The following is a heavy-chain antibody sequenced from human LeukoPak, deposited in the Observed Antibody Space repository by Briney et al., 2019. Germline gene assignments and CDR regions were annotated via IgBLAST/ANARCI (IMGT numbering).Heavy chain of an antibody. D-gene: IGHD3-22*01. J-gene: IGHJ2*01. CDR2: IYYSGST. CDR3: ARRRYYYDSSYNWYFDL. CDR1: GGSISSSSYY. V-gene: IGHV4-39*01. Sequence: SETLSLTCTVSGGSISSSSYYWGWIRQPPGKGLEWIGSIYYSGSTYYNPSLKSRVTISVDTSKNQFSLKLSSVTAADTAVYYCARRRYYYDSSYNWYFDLWGHGTLVTVSS.